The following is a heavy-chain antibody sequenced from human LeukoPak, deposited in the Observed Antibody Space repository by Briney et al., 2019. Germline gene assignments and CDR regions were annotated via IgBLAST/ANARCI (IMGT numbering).Heavy chain of an antibody. V-gene: IGHV3-48*03. Sequence: GGSLRLSCAASGFTFSSYEMNWVRQAPGKGLEWVSYISSSGSTIYYADSVKGRFTISRDNAKNSLYLQMNSLRAEDTAVYYCARERDIVVVPAAMYYYYMDVWGKGTTVTISS. J-gene: IGHJ6*03. CDR3: ARERDIVVVPAAMYYYYMDV. CDR1: GFTFSSYE. CDR2: ISSSGSTI. D-gene: IGHD2-2*01.